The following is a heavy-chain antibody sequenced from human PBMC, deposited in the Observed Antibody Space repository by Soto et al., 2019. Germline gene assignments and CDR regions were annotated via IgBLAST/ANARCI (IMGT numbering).Heavy chain of an antibody. Sequence: NPSETLSLTCAVYGGSFSGYYWSWIRQPPGKGLEWIGEINHSGSTNYNPSLKSRVTISVDTSKNQFSLKLSSVTAADTAVYYCARGSDLYDFWSGYRLPYFDYWGQGTLVTVSS. CDR1: GGSFSGYY. CDR2: INHSGST. V-gene: IGHV4-34*01. D-gene: IGHD3-3*01. CDR3: ARGSDLYDFWSGYRLPYFDY. J-gene: IGHJ4*02.